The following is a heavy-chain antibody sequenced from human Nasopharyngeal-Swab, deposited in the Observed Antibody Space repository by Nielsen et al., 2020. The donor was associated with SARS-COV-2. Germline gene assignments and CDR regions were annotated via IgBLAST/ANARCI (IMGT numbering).Heavy chain of an antibody. D-gene: IGHD2-15*01. CDR1: GFTFSSYG. J-gene: IGHJ4*02. CDR3: AKICGGSGGSCSLDY. Sequence: GESLKISCAASGFTFSSYGMNWVRQAPGKGLEWVSYISSSSTIYYADSVKGRFTISRDNAKNSLYLQMNSLRAEDTAVYYCAKICGGSGGSCSLDYWGQGTLVTVSS. CDR2: ISSSSTI. V-gene: IGHV3-48*04.